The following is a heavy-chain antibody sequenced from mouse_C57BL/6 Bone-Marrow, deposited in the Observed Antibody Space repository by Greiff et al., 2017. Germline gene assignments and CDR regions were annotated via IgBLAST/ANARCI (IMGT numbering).Heavy chain of an antibody. CDR1: GYTFTSYW. CDR2: IHPNSGST. D-gene: IGHD2-12*01. V-gene: IGHV1-64*01. J-gene: IGHJ1*03. Sequence: QVQLQQPGAELVKPGASVKLSCKASGYTFTSYWMHWVKQRPGQGLEWIGMIHPNSGSTNYNEKFKSKATLTVDTSSSTAYMQLSSLTSEDSAVYYCARGAYYRGYFDVWGTGTTVTVSS. CDR3: ARGAYYRGYFDV.